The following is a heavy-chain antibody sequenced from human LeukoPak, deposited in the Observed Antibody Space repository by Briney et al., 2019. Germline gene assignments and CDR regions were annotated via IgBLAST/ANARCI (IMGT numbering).Heavy chain of an antibody. J-gene: IGHJ4*02. Sequence: EASVKVSCKASGYTFTSYDINWVRQATGQGLEWMGWMNPNSGNTGYAQKFQGRVTMTRNTSISTAYMGLSSLRSEDTAVYYCARGRVIAAAGLLGYWGQGTLVTVSS. V-gene: IGHV1-8*01. CDR3: ARGRVIAAAGLLGY. CDR2: MNPNSGNT. D-gene: IGHD6-13*01. CDR1: GYTFTSYD.